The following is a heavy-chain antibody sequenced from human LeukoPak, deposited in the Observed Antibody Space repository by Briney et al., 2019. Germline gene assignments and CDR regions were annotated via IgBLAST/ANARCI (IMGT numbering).Heavy chain of an antibody. Sequence: PGGSLRLSCAASGFTVSSNYMSWVRQAPGKGLDWVSLTYKDGTTYYADSVKGRFTISRDHSKNTVYLQMNSLRAEDTAVYYCARGFGELSPSLDAFDIWGQGTRVTVSS. CDR3: ARGFGELSPSLDAFDI. D-gene: IGHD3-10*01. J-gene: IGHJ3*02. CDR1: GFTVSSNY. V-gene: IGHV3-53*01. CDR2: TYKDGTT.